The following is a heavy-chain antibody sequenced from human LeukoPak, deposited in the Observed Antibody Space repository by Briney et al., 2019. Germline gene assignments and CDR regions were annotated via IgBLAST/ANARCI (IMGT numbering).Heavy chain of an antibody. Sequence: SETLSLTCTVSGGSISSSSYYWGWIRQPPGKGLEWIGSIYYSGSTYYNPSLKSRVTISVDTSKNQFSLKLSSVTAADTAVYYCASPPYCSGGSCYRGNAFDIWGQGTMVTVSS. J-gene: IGHJ3*02. CDR2: IYYSGST. CDR1: GGSISSSSYY. D-gene: IGHD2-15*01. V-gene: IGHV4-39*01. CDR3: ASPPYCSGGSCYRGNAFDI.